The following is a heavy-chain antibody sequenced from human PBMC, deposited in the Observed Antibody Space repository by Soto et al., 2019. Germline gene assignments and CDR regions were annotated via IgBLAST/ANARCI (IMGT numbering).Heavy chain of an antibody. CDR2: IIPIFGTA. J-gene: IGHJ4*02. D-gene: IGHD5-18*01. Sequence: QVQLVQSGAEVKKPGSSVQVSCKASGGTFSSYAISWVRQAPGQGLEWMGGIIPIFGTANYAQKFQGRVTITADESTSKAYMELSSLRSEDTAVYYCAGDSVDTAMEKTSFDYWGQGTLVTVSS. V-gene: IGHV1-69*01. CDR1: GGTFSSYA. CDR3: AGDSVDTAMEKTSFDY.